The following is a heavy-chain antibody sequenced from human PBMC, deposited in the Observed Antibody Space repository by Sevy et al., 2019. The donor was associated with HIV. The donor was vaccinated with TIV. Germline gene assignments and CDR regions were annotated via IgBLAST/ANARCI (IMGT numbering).Heavy chain of an antibody. Sequence: SETLSLTCTVSGGSITSLYWNWIRQPPGKGLEWIANIYYNGHINYNPSLKSRVTLKLDTSKNQFSLRLSSVTAADTARYYCAGENAWGRGYSWGQGTLVTVSS. CDR3: AGENAWGRGYS. J-gene: IGHJ4*02. CDR2: IYYNGHI. CDR1: GGSITSLY. D-gene: IGHD1-26*01. V-gene: IGHV4-59*08.